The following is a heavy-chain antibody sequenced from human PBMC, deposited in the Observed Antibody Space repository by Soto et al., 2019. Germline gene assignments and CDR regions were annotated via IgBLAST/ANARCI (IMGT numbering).Heavy chain of an antibody. J-gene: IGHJ3*02. CDR1: GGSFSGYY. Sequence: QVQLQQWGAGLLKPSETLSPTCAVYGGSFSGYYWSWIRQPPGKGLEWIGEINHSGSTNYNPSLKSRVTISVDTSKNQFSLKLSSVTAADTAVYYCARGNQDGAFDIWGQGTMVTVSS. CDR3: ARGNQDGAFDI. V-gene: IGHV4-34*01. CDR2: INHSGST.